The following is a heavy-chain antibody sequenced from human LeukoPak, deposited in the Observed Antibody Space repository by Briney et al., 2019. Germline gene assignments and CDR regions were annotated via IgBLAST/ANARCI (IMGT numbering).Heavy chain of an antibody. CDR2: ISGSGGST. J-gene: IGHJ5*02. D-gene: IGHD3-22*01. V-gene: IGHV3-23*01. CDR1: GFTFGSYA. CDR3: ATSYYYDSKIT. Sequence: GGSLRLSCAASGFTFGSYAMSWVRQAPGKGLEWVSAISGSGGSTYYADSVKGRFTISRDNSKNMLYLQMNSLRAEDTAVYYCATSYYYDSKITWGQGTLVTVSS.